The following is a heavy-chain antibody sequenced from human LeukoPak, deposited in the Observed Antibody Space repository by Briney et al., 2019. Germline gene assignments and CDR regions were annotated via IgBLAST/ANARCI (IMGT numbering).Heavy chain of an antibody. Sequence: SETLSLTCAVYGGSFSGDYWSWIRQPPGKGLEWIGEIKHSGSTNYNPSLKSRVTISVDTSKNQFSLKLSSVTAADTAVYYCARGPSTRLRYFDWFRGGWFDPWGQGTLVTVSS. CDR1: GGSFSGDY. CDR2: IKHSGST. CDR3: ARGPSTRLRYFDWFRGGWFDP. D-gene: IGHD3-9*01. V-gene: IGHV4-34*01. J-gene: IGHJ5*02.